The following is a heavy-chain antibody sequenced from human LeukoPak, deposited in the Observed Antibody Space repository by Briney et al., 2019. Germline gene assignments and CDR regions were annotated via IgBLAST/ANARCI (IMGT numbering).Heavy chain of an antibody. CDR1: GGSFSGYY. V-gene: IGHV4-34*01. CDR3: ARAGGYYDSGWFDP. D-gene: IGHD3-22*01. Sequence: SETLSLTCAVHGGSFSGYYWSWIRQPPGKGLEWIGEINHSGSTNYNPSLKSRVTISVDTSKNQFSLKLSSVTAADTAVYYCARAGGYYDSGWFDPWGQGTLVTVSS. CDR2: INHSGST. J-gene: IGHJ5*02.